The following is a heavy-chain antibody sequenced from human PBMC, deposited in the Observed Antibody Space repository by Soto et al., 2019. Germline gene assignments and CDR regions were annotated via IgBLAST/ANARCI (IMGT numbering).Heavy chain of an antibody. Sequence: GGSLRLSCAASEFTFDKYYMTWVRQAPGKGPEWVANIKPDGSEQYYVDSVKGRFTISRDNANNSLYLQMNSLRAEDTAVYFCARGNWNYYYGFDVWGQGTTVTV. CDR2: IKPDGSEQ. CDR3: ARGNWNYYYGFDV. CDR1: EFTFDKYY. V-gene: IGHV3-7*01. D-gene: IGHD1-20*01. J-gene: IGHJ6*02.